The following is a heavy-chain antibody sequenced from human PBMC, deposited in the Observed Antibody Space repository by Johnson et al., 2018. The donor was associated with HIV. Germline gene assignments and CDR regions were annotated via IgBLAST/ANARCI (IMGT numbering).Heavy chain of an antibody. D-gene: IGHD3-10*01. CDR1: GFTFSSYG. V-gene: IGHV3-30-3*01. Sequence: QVQLVESGGGVVQPGRSLRLSCAASGFTFSSYGMHWVRQAPGKGLEWVAVISYDGSNKYYADSVKGRFTSSRDNAKNSLYLQMNSLRAEDTAVYYCARGVGITMVRGLDAFDIWCQGTMVTVSS. CDR3: ARGVGITMVRGLDAFDI. J-gene: IGHJ3*02. CDR2: ISYDGSNK.